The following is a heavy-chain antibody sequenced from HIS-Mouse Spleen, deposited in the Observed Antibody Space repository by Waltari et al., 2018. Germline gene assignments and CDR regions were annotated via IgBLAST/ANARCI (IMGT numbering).Heavy chain of an antibody. Sequence: QLQLQESGPGLVKPSETLSLTCTVSGGSISSSSSYRGWIRQPPGKGLEWIGSIYYSGSTYYNPSLKSRVTISVDTSKNQFSLKLSSVTAADMAVYYCAREIPYSSSWYDWYFDLWGRGTLVTVSS. D-gene: IGHD6-13*01. J-gene: IGHJ2*01. CDR3: AREIPYSSSWYDWYFDL. CDR2: IYYSGST. V-gene: IGHV4-39*07. CDR1: GGSISSSSSY.